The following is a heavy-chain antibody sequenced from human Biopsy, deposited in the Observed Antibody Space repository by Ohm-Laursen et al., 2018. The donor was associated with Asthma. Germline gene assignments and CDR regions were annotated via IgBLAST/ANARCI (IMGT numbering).Heavy chain of an antibody. CDR3: ASDFPKDYVRYNFQF. Sequence: GASVTASYKLSGYSLTDLSMHWVRQAPGQGLEWMGGHDLEEGGTVNARRFQGRVTMTEDTSTDTAYMELSSLSSDDTAVYYCASDFPKDYVRYNFQFWGRGTLVTVSS. J-gene: IGHJ4*02. CDR2: HDLEEGGT. V-gene: IGHV1-24*01. D-gene: IGHD4-17*01. CDR1: GYSLTDLS.